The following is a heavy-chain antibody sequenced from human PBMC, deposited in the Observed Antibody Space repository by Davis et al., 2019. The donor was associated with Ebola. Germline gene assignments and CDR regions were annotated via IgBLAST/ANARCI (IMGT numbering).Heavy chain of an antibody. V-gene: IGHV3-7*03. J-gene: IGHJ6*02. D-gene: IGHD3-3*01. CDR2: IKQDGSEK. CDR3: ARATRLRFLEGNNYGMDV. Sequence: GESLKISCAASGFTFSSHWMSWVRQAPGKGLEWVANIKQDGSEKYYVDSVKGRFTISRDNAKNSLYLQMNSLRAEDTAVYYCARATRLRFLEGNNYGMDVWGQGTTVTVSS. CDR1: GFTFSSHW.